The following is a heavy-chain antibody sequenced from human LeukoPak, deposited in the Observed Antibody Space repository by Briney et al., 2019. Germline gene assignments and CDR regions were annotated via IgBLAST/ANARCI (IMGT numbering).Heavy chain of an antibody. Sequence: PSETLSLTCTVSGGSISSYYWSWIRQPAGKGLEWIGRIYTSGSTNYNPSLKSRVTMSVDTSKNQFSLKLSSVTAADTAVYYCARDGPNYYDSSGYGNWFDPWGQGTLVTVSS. CDR2: IYTSGST. V-gene: IGHV4-4*07. D-gene: IGHD3-22*01. J-gene: IGHJ5*02. CDR1: GGSISSYY. CDR3: ARDGPNYYDSSGYGNWFDP.